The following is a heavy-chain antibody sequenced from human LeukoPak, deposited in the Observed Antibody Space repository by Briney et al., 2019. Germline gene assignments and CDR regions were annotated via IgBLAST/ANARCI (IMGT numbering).Heavy chain of an antibody. CDR3: ASQYDILTGPSFDY. D-gene: IGHD3-9*01. CDR1: GGSFSGYY. Sequence: SETLSLTCAVCGGSFSGYYWSWIRQPPGKGLEWIGEINHSGSTNYNPSLKSRVTISVDTSKNQFSLKLSSVTAADTAVYYCASQYDILTGPSFDYWGQGTLVTVSS. V-gene: IGHV4-34*01. J-gene: IGHJ4*02. CDR2: INHSGST.